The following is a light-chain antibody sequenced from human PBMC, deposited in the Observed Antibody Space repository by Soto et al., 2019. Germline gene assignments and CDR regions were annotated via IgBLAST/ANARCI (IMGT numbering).Light chain of an antibody. CDR3: QQYNSYSQT. V-gene: IGKV1-5*03. CDR2: KAS. J-gene: IGKJ1*01. CDR1: QSISSW. Sequence: DIQMTQSPSTLSSSVGDRVTLTCRASQSISSWLAWYQQKPGKAPKLLIYKASSLESGVPSRFRGSGSGTEFTLTISSLKPDDFATYYCQQYNSYSQTFGQGTKVDI.